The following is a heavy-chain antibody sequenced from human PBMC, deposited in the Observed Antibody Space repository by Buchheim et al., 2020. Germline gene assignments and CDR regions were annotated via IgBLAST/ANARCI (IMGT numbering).Heavy chain of an antibody. CDR1: GFTFGSYA. J-gene: IGHJ6*02. Sequence: EVQLLESGGGLVQPGGSLRLSCAASGFTFGSYAMSWVRQAPGKGLEWVSGISKSGDSTYFADSVKGRFTISRDNSRNTLYLQMNSLRAGDTALYYCAKSAALGLRYYGMDVWGQGTT. D-gene: IGHD2-2*01. CDR3: AKSAALGLRYYGMDV. CDR2: ISKSGDST. V-gene: IGHV3-23*01.